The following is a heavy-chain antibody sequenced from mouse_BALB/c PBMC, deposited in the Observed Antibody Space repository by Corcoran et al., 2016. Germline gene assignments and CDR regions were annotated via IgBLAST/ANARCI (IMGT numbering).Heavy chain of an antibody. V-gene: IGHV9-1*02. D-gene: IGHD3-1*01. CDR2: INTYTGEP. CDR1: GYTFPNYG. Sequence: QIQLVQSGPELKKPGETVKISCKASGYTFPNYGMNWVKQAPGKGLKWMGWINTYTGEPTYADDFKGRFAFALETSASTAYLQIKNLKNEDMATYFFARGSSGYDYWCQGTTLTVSS. CDR3: ARGSSGYDY. J-gene: IGHJ2*01.